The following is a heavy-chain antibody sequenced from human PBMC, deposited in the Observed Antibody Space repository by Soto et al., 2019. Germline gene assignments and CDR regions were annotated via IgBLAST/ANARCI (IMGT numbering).Heavy chain of an antibody. Sequence: PGGSLRLSCAASGFTFSSYGMHWVRQAPGKGLEWVAVIWYDGSNKYYADSVKGRFTISRDNSKNTLYLQMNSLRAEDTAVYYCARGDGDSHFDYWGQGTLVTVSS. V-gene: IGHV3-33*01. CDR2: IWYDGSNK. CDR3: ARGDGDSHFDY. CDR1: GFTFSSYG. D-gene: IGHD4-17*01. J-gene: IGHJ4*02.